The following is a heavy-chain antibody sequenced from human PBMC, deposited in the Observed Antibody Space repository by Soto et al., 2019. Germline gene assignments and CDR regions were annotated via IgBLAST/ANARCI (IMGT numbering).Heavy chain of an antibody. CDR3: ARGRDSGLYYFDY. CDR2: ISTAGNT. V-gene: IGHV3-13*01. J-gene: IGHJ4*02. Sequence: GSLRLSCAASGFTFSNYDMHWVRQATGKGLEWVSTISTAGNTYSPGSVKGRFTISRENARNSLYLQMNSLRVDDTAVYYCARGRDSGLYYFDYWGRGTLVTVSS. D-gene: IGHD2-21*01. CDR1: GFTFSNYD.